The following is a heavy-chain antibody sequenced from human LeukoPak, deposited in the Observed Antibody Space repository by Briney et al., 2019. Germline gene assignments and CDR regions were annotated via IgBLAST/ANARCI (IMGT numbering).Heavy chain of an antibody. Sequence: ASVKVSCKASGYTFTSYGISWVRQAPGQGLEWMGWINPNSGGTNYAQKFQGRVTMTRDTSISTAYMELSRLRSDDTAVYYCARDPAMVRGVISYYMDVWGKGTTVTISS. D-gene: IGHD3-10*01. CDR3: ARDPAMVRGVISYYMDV. J-gene: IGHJ6*03. CDR1: GYTFTSYG. V-gene: IGHV1-2*02. CDR2: INPNSGGT.